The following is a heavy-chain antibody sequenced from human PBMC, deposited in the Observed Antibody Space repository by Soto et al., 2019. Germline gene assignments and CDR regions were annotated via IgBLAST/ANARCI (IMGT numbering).Heavy chain of an antibody. V-gene: IGHV3-23*01. CDR3: ATDRSSSWYYYYYGMDV. CDR1: GFTFSSYA. D-gene: IGHD6-13*01. Sequence: GGSLRLSCAASGFTFSSYAMSWVRQAPGKGLEWVSAISGSGGSTYYADSVKGRFTTSRDNSKNTLYLQMNSLRAEDTAVYYCATDRSSSWYYYYYGMDVWGQGTTVTVSS. CDR2: ISGSGGST. J-gene: IGHJ6*02.